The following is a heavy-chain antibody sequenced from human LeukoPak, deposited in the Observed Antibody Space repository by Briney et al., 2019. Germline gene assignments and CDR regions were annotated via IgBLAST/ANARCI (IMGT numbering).Heavy chain of an antibody. CDR3: ARVVGAAPFDY. J-gene: IGHJ4*02. CDR1: GYSFSSYW. V-gene: IGHV5-51*01. CDR2: IYPSDSHT. D-gene: IGHD2-2*01. Sequence: GESLKISCQSSGYSFSSYWIAWVRQMPGKGLEWMGVIYPSDSHTTYSPSFQGQVTISADKSINTAYLQWNSLQASDTAIYYCARVVGAAPFDYWGQGTLVTVSS.